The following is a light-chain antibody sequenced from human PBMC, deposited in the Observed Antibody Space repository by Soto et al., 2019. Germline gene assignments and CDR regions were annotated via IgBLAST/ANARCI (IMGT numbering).Light chain of an antibody. CDR2: AAS. J-gene: IGKJ5*01. CDR3: QQYDNLPIT. V-gene: IGKV1-39*01. CDR1: QSISSY. Sequence: DTQMTQSPSSLSASLGDRVTITCRASQSISSYLNWYQQKPGKAPKLLIYAASSLQSGVPSRFSGSGSETEFTLSISSLQPEDIATYYCQQYDNLPITCGQGTDWRL.